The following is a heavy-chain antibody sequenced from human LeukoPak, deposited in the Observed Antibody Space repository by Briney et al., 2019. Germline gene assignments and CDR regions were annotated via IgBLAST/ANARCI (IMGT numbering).Heavy chain of an antibody. CDR2: IIPIFGTA. V-gene: IGHV1-69*06. Sequence: SVKVSCKASGGTFSSCAISWVRQAPGQGLEWMGGIIPIFGTANYAQKFQGRVTITADKSTSTAYMELSSLRSEDTAVYYCARDCSGGSCADYYGMDVWGKGTTVTVSS. CDR3: ARDCSGGSCADYYGMDV. D-gene: IGHD2-15*01. J-gene: IGHJ6*04. CDR1: GGTFSSCA.